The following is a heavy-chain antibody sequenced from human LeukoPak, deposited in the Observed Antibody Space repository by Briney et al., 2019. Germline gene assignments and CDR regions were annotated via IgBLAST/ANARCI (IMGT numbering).Heavy chain of an antibody. D-gene: IGHD6-19*01. CDR3: ARLPDVAVAGTVGFFDY. Sequence: GESLKTSCKGSGYSFTSYWIGWVRQMPGKGLEWMGIIYPGDSDTRYSPSFQGQVTISADKSISTAYLQWSSLKASDTAMYYCARLPDVAVAGTVGFFDYWGQGTLVTVSS. CDR1: GYSFTSYW. J-gene: IGHJ4*02. CDR2: IYPGDSDT. V-gene: IGHV5-51*01.